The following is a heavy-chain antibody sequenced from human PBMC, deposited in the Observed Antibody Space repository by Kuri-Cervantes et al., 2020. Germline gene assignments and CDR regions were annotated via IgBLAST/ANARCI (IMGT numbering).Heavy chain of an antibody. CDR1: GGSISSSSYY. Sequence: GSLRLSRTVSGGSISSSSYYLGWIRQPPGKGLEWIGSIYYSGSTYYNPSLKSRVTISVDTSKNQFSLRLSYVTAADATVYYCARLHYLYGMDVWGQGTTVTVSS. D-gene: IGHD3-10*01. CDR3: ARLHYLYGMDV. J-gene: IGHJ6*01. CDR2: IYYSGST. V-gene: IGHV4-39*01.